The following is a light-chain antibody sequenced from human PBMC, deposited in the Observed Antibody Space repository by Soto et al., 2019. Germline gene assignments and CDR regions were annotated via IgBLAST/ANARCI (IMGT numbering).Light chain of an antibody. CDR1: SSDVGGYNY. Sequence: QSALTQPASVSGSPGQSITISCTGTSSDVGGYNYVSWYQQHPGKAPKLLIYDVSKWPSGVSNRFSGSKSGNTASLTISGLQAEDEADYYCNSYTSSSTQVFGGGTKLTVL. J-gene: IGLJ2*01. V-gene: IGLV2-14*01. CDR2: DVS. CDR3: NSYTSSSTQV.